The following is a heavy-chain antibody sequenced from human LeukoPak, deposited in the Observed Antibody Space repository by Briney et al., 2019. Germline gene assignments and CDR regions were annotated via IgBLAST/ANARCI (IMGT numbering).Heavy chain of an antibody. Sequence: SQTLSLTCAVSGGSISSGGYSWSWIRQPPGKGLEWIGYIYHSGSTYYNPSLKSRVTITVDRSKNQFSLKLSSVTAADTAVYYCARGSDDSSGYYSAFDIWGQGTMVTVSS. CDR2: IYHSGST. CDR3: ARGSDDSSGYYSAFDI. V-gene: IGHV4-30-2*01. CDR1: GGSISSGGYS. J-gene: IGHJ3*02. D-gene: IGHD3-22*01.